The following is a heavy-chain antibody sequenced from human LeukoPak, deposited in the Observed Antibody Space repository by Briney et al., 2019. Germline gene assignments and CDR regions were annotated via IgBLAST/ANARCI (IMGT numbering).Heavy chain of an antibody. V-gene: IGHV4-4*07. J-gene: IGHJ6*03. D-gene: IGHD3-10*01. Sequence: SETLSLTCTVSGGSISSYYWSWIRQPAGKGLEWIGRIYTSGSTNYNPPLKSRVTMSVDTSKNQFSLKLSSVTAADTAVYYCARDLPYYYGSGSTQDYYYMDVWGKGTTVTVSS. CDR1: GGSISSYY. CDR3: ARDLPYYYGSGSTQDYYYMDV. CDR2: IYTSGST.